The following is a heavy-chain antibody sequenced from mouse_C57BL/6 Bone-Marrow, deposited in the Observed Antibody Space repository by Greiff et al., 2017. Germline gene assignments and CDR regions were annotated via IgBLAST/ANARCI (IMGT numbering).Heavy chain of an antibody. CDR3: ARHGYYGSRGVWYFDF. V-gene: IGHV5-2*01. D-gene: IGHD1-1*01. CDR2: INSDGGST. CDR1: EYEFPSHD. J-gene: IGHJ1*03. Sequence: EVQRVESGGGLVQPGESLKLSCESNEYEFPSHDMSWVRKTPEKRLELVADINSDGGSTYYPDTMEGRFIISSDNTKKTLYLQMSSLRSEDTAMYYCARHGYYGSRGVWYFDFWGTGTTVTVSS.